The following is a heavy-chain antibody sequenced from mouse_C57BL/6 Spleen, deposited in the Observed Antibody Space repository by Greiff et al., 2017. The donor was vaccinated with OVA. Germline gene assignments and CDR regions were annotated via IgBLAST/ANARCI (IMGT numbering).Heavy chain of an antibody. V-gene: IGHV2-2*01. CDR3: ARKGNDYDSWYFDV. D-gene: IGHD2-4*01. CDR1: GFSLTSYG. J-gene: IGHJ1*03. Sequence: QVQLQQSGPGLVQPSQRLSITCTVSGFSLTSYGVHWVRQSPGKGLEWLGVIWSGGSTDYNAAFISRLSISKDNSKSQVFFKMNSLQADDTAIYYCARKGNDYDSWYFDVWGTGTTVTVSS. CDR2: IWSGGST.